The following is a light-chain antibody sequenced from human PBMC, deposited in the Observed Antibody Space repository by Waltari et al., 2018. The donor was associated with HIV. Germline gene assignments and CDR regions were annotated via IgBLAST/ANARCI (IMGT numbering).Light chain of an antibody. CDR2: QDT. CDR1: KLGDKS. V-gene: IGLV3-1*01. CDR3: QASDTWTV. J-gene: IGLJ2*01. Sequence: SYELTQPPSVSVSPGQTASITCSGDKLGDKSVSCYQQRPGQSPVLLIYQDTKRPSGIHDRCYGSTSGNTSTLTISGAQAMDESDYYCQASDTWTVFGGGTKLTVL.